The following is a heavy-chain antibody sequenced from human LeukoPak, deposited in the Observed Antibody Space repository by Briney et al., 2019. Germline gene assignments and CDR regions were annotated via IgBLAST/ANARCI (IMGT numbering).Heavy chain of an antibody. D-gene: IGHD6-13*01. CDR1: GGSISSYY. CDR3: ARDLGSSWFREGFDP. Sequence: SETLSLTCTVSGGSISSYYWSWIRQPPGKGLEWIGYIYYSGSTNYNPSLKSRVTISVDTSKNQFSLKLSSVTAADTAVYYCARDLGSSWFREGFDPWGQGTLVTVSS. V-gene: IGHV4-59*01. CDR2: IYYSGST. J-gene: IGHJ5*02.